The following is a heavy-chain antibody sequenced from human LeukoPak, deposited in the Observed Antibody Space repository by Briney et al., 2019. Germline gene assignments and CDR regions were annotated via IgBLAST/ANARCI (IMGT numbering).Heavy chain of an antibody. V-gene: IGHV1-69*01. Sequence: SSVKVSFKASGGTFSSYAINWVRQAPGQGLEWMGGIIPIFGTANYAQKFQGRVRITADESTSTAYVELSSLRSEDTAVYYCASSSGWGGDAFDIWGQGTMVTVSS. CDR2: IIPIFGTA. CDR1: GGTFSSYA. D-gene: IGHD6-19*01. J-gene: IGHJ3*02. CDR3: ASSSGWGGDAFDI.